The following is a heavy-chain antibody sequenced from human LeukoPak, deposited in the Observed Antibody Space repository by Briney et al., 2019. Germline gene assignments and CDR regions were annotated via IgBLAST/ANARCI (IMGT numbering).Heavy chain of an antibody. CDR2: IYHSGST. CDR3: ARGTGYSSGCPDY. J-gene: IGHJ4*02. Sequence: SETLSLTCAVSGGSISSSHGWGWVRQPPGRGLEWIGEIYHSGSTNYSPSLKGRVTLSVDKSKNQFSLKLSSVTAADTAVYYCARGTGYSSGCPDYWGQGTLVTVSS. CDR1: GGSISSSHG. V-gene: IGHV4-4*02. D-gene: IGHD6-19*01.